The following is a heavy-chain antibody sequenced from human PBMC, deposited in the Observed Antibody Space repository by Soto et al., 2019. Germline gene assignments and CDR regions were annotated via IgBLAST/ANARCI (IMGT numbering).Heavy chain of an antibody. J-gene: IGHJ6*02. CDR3: ARGNFPLGYYDFWSGYYYYYGMDV. Sequence: ASVKVSCKASGYTSTSYDINWVRQATGQGLEWMGWMNPNSGNTGYAQKFQGRVTMTRNTSISTAYMELSSLRSEDTAVYYCARGNFPLGYYDFWSGYYYYYGMDVWGQGTTVTVSS. CDR2: MNPNSGNT. V-gene: IGHV1-8*01. D-gene: IGHD3-3*01. CDR1: GYTSTSYD.